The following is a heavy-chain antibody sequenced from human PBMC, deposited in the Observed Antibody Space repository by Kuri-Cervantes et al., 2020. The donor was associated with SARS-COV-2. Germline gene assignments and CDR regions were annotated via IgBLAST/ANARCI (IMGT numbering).Heavy chain of an antibody. J-gene: IGHJ4*02. CDR2: INWNGGST. V-gene: IGHV3-20*01. D-gene: IGHD3-22*01. Sequence: GGSLRLSCAASGFTFDDYGMSWVRQAPGKGLEWVSGINWNGGSTGYADSVKGRFTISRDNAKNSLYLQMSSLRAEDTALYHCARYPGYDSSGYHDYWGQGTLVTVSS. CDR3: ARYPGYDSSGYHDY. CDR1: GFTFDDYG.